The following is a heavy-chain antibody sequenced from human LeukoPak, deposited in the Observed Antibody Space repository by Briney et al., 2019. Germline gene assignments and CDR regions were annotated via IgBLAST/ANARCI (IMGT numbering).Heavy chain of an antibody. D-gene: IGHD2-15*01. CDR1: GCSISSGYY. J-gene: IGHJ4*02. CDR3: ARGCSGGSCYSNDFDY. V-gene: IGHV4-38-2*02. Sequence: SETLSLTCTVSGCSISSGYYWGWIRQPPGKGLEWIGSIYHSGSTYYNPSLKSRVTISVDTSKNQFSLKLSSVTAADTAVYYCARGCSGGSCYSNDFDYWGQGTLVTVSS. CDR2: IYHSGST.